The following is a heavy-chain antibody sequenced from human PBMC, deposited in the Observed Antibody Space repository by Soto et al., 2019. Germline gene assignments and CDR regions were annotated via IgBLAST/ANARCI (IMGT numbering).Heavy chain of an antibody. CDR3: AKDPGYSGYDLNWYFDL. J-gene: IGHJ2*01. Sequence: GGSLRLSCAASGFTFSSYGMHWVRQAPGKGLEWVAVISYDGSNKYYADSVKGRFTISRDNSKNTLYLQMNSLRAEDTAVYYCAKDPGYSGYDLNWYFDLWGRGTQVTVSS. V-gene: IGHV3-30*18. CDR1: GFTFSSYG. CDR2: ISYDGSNK. D-gene: IGHD5-12*01.